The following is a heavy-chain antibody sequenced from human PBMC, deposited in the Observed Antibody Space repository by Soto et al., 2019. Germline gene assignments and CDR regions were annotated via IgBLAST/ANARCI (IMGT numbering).Heavy chain of an antibody. CDR1: GDSFRSRDYY. CDR3: ARPGYSSSWYWFDP. V-gene: IGHV4-39*01. Sequence: QLQLQESGPGLVKPSETLSLTCAVSGDSFRSRDYYWGWIRRPPNKGLEWIGSMHYSGSTFYTPSLKSRVTISVDTSKNQCSLKLTSVTAADTAVYYCARPGYSSSWYWFDPWGQGTLVTVSS. J-gene: IGHJ5*02. D-gene: IGHD6-13*01. CDR2: MHYSGST.